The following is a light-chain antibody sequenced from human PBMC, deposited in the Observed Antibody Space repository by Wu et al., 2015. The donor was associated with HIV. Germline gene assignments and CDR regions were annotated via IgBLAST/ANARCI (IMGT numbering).Light chain of an antibody. V-gene: IGKV3-20*01. J-gene: IGKJ1*01. CDR1: QSVSSSY. CDR2: GAS. Sequence: EIVLTQSPGTLSLSPGERATLSCRASQSVSSSYLAWYQQKPGQAPRLLIYGASSRATGIPDRFSGSGSGTDFTLTISSLQPEDFAIYYCQQSHSPPWTFGQGTKVEIK. CDR3: QQSHSPPWT.